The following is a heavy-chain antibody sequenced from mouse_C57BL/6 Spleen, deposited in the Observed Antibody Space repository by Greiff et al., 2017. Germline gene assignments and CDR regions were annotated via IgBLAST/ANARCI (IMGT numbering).Heavy chain of an antibody. CDR3: APNYYGSSRGYFDV. CDR1: GYTFTSYW. D-gene: IGHD1-1*01. J-gene: IGHJ1*03. Sequence: QVQLKQPGAELVKPGASVKLSCKASGYTFTSYWMHWVKQRPGQGLEWIGMIHPNSGSTNYNEKFKSKATLTVDKSSSTAYMQLSSLTSEDSAVYYCAPNYYGSSRGYFDVWGTGTTVTVSS. V-gene: IGHV1-64*01. CDR2: IHPNSGST.